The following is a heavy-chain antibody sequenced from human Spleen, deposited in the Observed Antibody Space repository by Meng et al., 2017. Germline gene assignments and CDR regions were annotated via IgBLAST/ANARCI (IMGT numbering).Heavy chain of an antibody. V-gene: IGHV3-23*01. Sequence: GESLKISCAASGFTFSSYAMTWVRQAPGKGLEWVSAISGSGGSTYYADSVKGRFTISRDNAKNSLYLQMNSLRAEDTAVYYCARGGAHDAFDIWGQGTMVTVSS. D-gene: IGHD3-16*01. CDR3: ARGGAHDAFDI. CDR2: ISGSGGST. J-gene: IGHJ3*02. CDR1: GFTFSSYA.